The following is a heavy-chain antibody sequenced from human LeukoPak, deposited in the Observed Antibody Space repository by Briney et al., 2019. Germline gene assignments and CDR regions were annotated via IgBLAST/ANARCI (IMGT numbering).Heavy chain of an antibody. V-gene: IGHV3-30*01. D-gene: IGHD3-3*01. CDR3: ARPSRSVTIFGVVDYFDY. J-gene: IGHJ4*02. Sequence: ESVKGRFTISRDNAKNTLYLQLNSLRPEDTAVYYCARPSRSVTIFGVVDYFDYWGQGSLVTVSS.